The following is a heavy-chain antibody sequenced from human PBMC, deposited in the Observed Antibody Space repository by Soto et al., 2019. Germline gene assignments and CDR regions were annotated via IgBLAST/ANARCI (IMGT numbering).Heavy chain of an antibody. Sequence: QITLKESGPTLVKPTQTLTLTCTFSGFSFSTSGVGVGWIRQPPGKALEWLALIYWDDDKRYSPSLKSRLTITTDISKNQVVLTMTNMDPVDTATYYCAHRYGSGTYYYYGMDVWGQGTTVIVSS. V-gene: IGHV2-5*02. CDR1: GFSFSTSGVG. CDR3: AHRYGSGTYYYYGMDV. J-gene: IGHJ6*02. CDR2: IYWDDDK. D-gene: IGHD3-10*01.